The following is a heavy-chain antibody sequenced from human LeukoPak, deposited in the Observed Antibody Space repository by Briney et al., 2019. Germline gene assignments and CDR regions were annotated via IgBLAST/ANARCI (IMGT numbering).Heavy chain of an antibody. D-gene: IGHD3-10*01. CDR1: GFTFSSYW. CDR3: AKDSPYGWGGFDY. J-gene: IGHJ4*02. CDR2: IKQDGSEK. V-gene: IGHV3-7*03. Sequence: PGRSLRLSCAASGFTFSSYWMSWVRQAPGKGLEWVANIKQDGSEKYYVDSVKGRFTISRDNAKNSLYLELNSLRAEDTAVYYCAKDSPYGWGGFDYWGQGTLVTVSS.